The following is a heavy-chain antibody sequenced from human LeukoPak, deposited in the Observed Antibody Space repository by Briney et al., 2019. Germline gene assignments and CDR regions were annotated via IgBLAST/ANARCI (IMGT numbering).Heavy chain of an antibody. J-gene: IGHJ1*01. CDR3: ATAAEGVPNYPRLGFQH. D-gene: IGHD4/OR15-4a*01. CDR2: FDPEDGET. V-gene: IGHV1-24*01. Sequence: ASVKVSCKVSGYTLTELSMRWVRQAPGKGLEWMGGFDPEDGETIYAQKFQGRVTMTEDTTTDTAYMELSSLRPEDTAVYYCATAAEGVPNYPRLGFQHWGQGTLVTVSS. CDR1: GYTLTELS.